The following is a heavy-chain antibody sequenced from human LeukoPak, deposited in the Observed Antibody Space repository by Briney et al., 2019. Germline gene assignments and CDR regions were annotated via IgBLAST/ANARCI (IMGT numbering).Heavy chain of an antibody. D-gene: IGHD3-16*01. Sequence: GGSLRLSCAASGFTFSSYGMSWVRQAPGKGLEWVSAISGSGGSTYYADSVKGRFTISRDNSKNTLYLQMNDLRAEDTAVYFCVRGWGSNVYASAFDVWGQGTMVTVSS. CDR1: GFTFSSYG. CDR3: VRGWGSNVYASAFDV. J-gene: IGHJ3*01. CDR2: ISGSGGST. V-gene: IGHV3-23*01.